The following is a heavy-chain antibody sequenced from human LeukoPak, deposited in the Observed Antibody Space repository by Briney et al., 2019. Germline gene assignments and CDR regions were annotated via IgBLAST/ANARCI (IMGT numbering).Heavy chain of an antibody. V-gene: IGHV3-30*02. CDR2: IRYDGSNK. J-gene: IGHJ6*03. CDR3: AKGRGWEASYYYYYMDV. D-gene: IGHD1-26*01. CDR1: GFTFKSYG. Sequence: GGSLRLSCAASGFTFKSYGMHWVRQAPGKGLEWVACIRYDGSNKYYTDSVKGRFTISRDNSKNTLYLQMNSLRAEDTAVYYCAKGRGWEASYYYYYMDVWGKGTTVTISS.